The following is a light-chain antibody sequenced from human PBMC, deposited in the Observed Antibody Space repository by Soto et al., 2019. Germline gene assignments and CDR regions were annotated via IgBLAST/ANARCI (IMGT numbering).Light chain of an antibody. J-gene: IGKJ5*01. CDR1: QSVSGW. Sequence: DIQMTQSPSTLSASVVDTVTVTCRASQSVSGWLAWYQQKPGEAPKLLIYKASTLKSGVPSRFSGSGSGTDFTLTISSLEPEDFAVYYCQQRSNWPPVTFGQGTRLEIK. V-gene: IGKV1-5*03. CDR3: QQRSNWPPVT. CDR2: KAS.